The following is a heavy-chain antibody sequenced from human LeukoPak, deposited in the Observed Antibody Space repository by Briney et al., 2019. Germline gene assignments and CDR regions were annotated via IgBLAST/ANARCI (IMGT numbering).Heavy chain of an antibody. CDR3: ARVRQSGSPLDY. CDR1: GFTFSDYY. J-gene: IGHJ4*02. D-gene: IGHD1-26*01. CDR2: ISKSGGDT. Sequence: PGGSLRLSCAASGFTFSDYYMIWIRQAPGKGLEWVSYISKSGGDTKYADSVKGRFTISRDNAKNSLYLQMNSLRADDTAIYYCARVRQSGSPLDYWGQGTLVTVSS. V-gene: IGHV3-11*05.